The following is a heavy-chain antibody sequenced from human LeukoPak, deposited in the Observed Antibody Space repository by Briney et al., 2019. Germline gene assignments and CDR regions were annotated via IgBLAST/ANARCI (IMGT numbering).Heavy chain of an antibody. J-gene: IGHJ3*02. CDR2: INHSGST. V-gene: IGHV4-34*01. Sequence: SETLSLTCAVYGGSFSGYYWIWIRQPPGKGLEWIGEINHSGSTNYNPSLKSRVTISVDTSKNQFSLKLSSVTAADTAVYYCARPGSRDNDAFDIWGQGTMVTVSS. CDR3: ARPGSRDNDAFDI. CDR1: GGSFSGYY. D-gene: IGHD2-21*02.